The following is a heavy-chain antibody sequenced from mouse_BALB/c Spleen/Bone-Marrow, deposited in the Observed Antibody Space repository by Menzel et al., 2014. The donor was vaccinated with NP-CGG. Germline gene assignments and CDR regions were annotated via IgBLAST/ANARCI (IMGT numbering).Heavy chain of an antibody. J-gene: IGHJ4*01. CDR3: ASYYGSSYYATDY. CDR2: INPSTGYT. D-gene: IGHD1-1*01. V-gene: IGHV1-7*01. Sequence: VQLQQSGAELAKPGASVKMSCKASGYTFTSYWMHWVKQRPGQGLEWIGYINPSTGYTEYNQKFKDKATLTADKSSSTAYMQLSSLTSEDSAVYYCASYYGSSYYATDYWGQGTSVTVSS. CDR1: GYTFTSYW.